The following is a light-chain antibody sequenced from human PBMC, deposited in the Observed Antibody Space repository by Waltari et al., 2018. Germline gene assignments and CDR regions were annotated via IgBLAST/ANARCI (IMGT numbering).Light chain of an antibody. Sequence: QSALTQPASVSGSPGQSITISCTGTSSDVGSYNFVSWYQQHPGKAPKLIISEVTKRPSGVSSRFSGSKSGNTASLTISGLQADDEADYYCCSFASRIGVFGGGTKVTVL. CDR2: EVT. CDR1: SSDVGSYNF. V-gene: IGLV2-23*02. CDR3: CSFASRIGV. J-gene: IGLJ2*01.